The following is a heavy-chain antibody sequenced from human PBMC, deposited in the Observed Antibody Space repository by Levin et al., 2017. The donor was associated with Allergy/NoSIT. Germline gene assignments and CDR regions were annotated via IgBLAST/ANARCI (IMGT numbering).Heavy chain of an antibody. CDR2: IYYSGST. Sequence: SETLSLTCTVSGGSISSSSYYWGWIRQPPGKGLEWIGSIYYSGSTYYNPSLKSRVTISVDTSKNQFSLKLSSVTAADTAVYYCASWNRGITMVRGVIITGFDYWGQGTLVTVSS. CDR1: GGSISSSSYY. V-gene: IGHV4-39*01. CDR3: ASWNRGITMVRGVIITGFDY. J-gene: IGHJ4*02. D-gene: IGHD3-10*01.